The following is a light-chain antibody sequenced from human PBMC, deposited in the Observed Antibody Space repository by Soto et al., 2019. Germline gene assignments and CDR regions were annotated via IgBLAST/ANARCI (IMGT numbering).Light chain of an antibody. Sequence: SVLTPPRSVSGSPGQSVTISCTGTSSDVGGYNYVSWYQQHPGKAPKLMIYDVSKRPSGVPDRFSGSKSGNTASLTISGLQAEDEADYYCCSYAGSYTYVFGTGTKVTVL. J-gene: IGLJ1*01. V-gene: IGLV2-11*01. CDR3: CSYAGSYTYV. CDR1: SSDVGGYNY. CDR2: DVS.